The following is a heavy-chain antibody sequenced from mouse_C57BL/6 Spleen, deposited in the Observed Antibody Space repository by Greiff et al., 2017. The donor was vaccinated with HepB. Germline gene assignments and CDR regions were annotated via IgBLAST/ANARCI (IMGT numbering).Heavy chain of an antibody. CDR2: IDPSDSYT. CDR3: ARGNYYGSSYPFAY. D-gene: IGHD1-1*01. J-gene: IGHJ3*01. Sequence: QVQLQQPGAELVMPGASVKLSCKASGYTFTSYWMHWVKQRPGQGLEWIGEIDPSDSYTNYNQKFKGKATFTADTSSNTAYMQLSSLTTEDSAIYYCARGNYYGSSYPFAYWGQGTLVTVSA. V-gene: IGHV1-69*01. CDR1: GYTFTSYW.